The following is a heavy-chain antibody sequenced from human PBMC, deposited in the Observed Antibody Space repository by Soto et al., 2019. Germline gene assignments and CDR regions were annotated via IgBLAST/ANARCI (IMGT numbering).Heavy chain of an antibody. J-gene: IGHJ4*02. Sequence: GGSLRLSCAASGFIVSDNYMTWVRQAPGKGLEWVSVIYSGGKTDYTDSVKGRFTVSRDISKNTMYLQMNSLRAEDTAVYYCARQLDYWGQGTLVTVSS. V-gene: IGHV3-66*04. CDR1: GFIVSDNY. CDR3: ARQLDY. CDR2: IYSGGKT.